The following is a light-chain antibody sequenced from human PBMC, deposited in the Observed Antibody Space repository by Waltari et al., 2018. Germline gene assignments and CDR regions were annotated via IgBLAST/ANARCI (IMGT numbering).Light chain of an antibody. CDR3: QQYGSSPGYT. CDR1: QSVTSSF. V-gene: IGKV3-20*01. J-gene: IGKJ2*01. CDR2: GAS. Sequence: ELVLTQSPGTLSLSPGDRATLSCRARQSVTSSFLAWYQQKPGQAPRLLIYGASSRATGIPDRFSGSGSGTDFTLTISRLEPEDFAVYFCQQYGSSPGYTFGQGTKLEIK.